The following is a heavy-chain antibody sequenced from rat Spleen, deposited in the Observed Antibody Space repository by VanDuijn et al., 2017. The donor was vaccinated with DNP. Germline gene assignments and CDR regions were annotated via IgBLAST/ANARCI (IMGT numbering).Heavy chain of an antibody. D-gene: IGHD4-6*01. J-gene: IGHJ2*01. CDR2: MWSDGDT. CDR1: GFSLTDYS. V-gene: IGHV2S63*01. CDR3: VRGDWAH. Sequence: EVQLKESGPGLVQPSQTLSLTCTVSGFSLTDYSVHWVRQPPGKGLEWMGGMWSDGDTSYNSVLKSRLSIRRDTSKSQVFLKMNSLQTEDMATYYCVRGDWAHWGQGVMVTVSS.